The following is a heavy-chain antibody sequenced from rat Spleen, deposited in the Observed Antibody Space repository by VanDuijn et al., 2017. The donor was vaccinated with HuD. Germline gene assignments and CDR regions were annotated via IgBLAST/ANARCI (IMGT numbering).Heavy chain of an antibody. J-gene: IGHJ1*01. Sequence: EVQLVESDGGLVQPGRSLKLSCAASGFTFDDYEMTWVRQVPKNGLEWVASIIYDGSDTYWRDSVKGRFTISRDNAKSTLYLQMDSLRSEDTATYYCARHGTTRGWYFDFWGPGTMVTVSS. CDR2: IIYDGSDT. V-gene: IGHV5-17*01. CDR3: ARHGTTRGWYFDF. CDR1: GFTFDDYE. D-gene: IGHD1-10*01.